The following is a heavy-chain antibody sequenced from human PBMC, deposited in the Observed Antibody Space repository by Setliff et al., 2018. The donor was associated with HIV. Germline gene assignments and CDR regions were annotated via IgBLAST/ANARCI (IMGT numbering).Heavy chain of an antibody. D-gene: IGHD2-2*01. Sequence: AGGSLRLSCAASGFTFSTYSMNWVRQAPGKGLEWVSYISSRGRTIYYADSVKGRFTISRDNAKNSLYLQMNSLRAEDTAVYYCARGPRRLYAFDIWGQGTMVTVSS. J-gene: IGHJ3*02. CDR2: ISSRGRTI. CDR3: ARGPRRLYAFDI. V-gene: IGHV3-48*04. CDR1: GFTFSTYS.